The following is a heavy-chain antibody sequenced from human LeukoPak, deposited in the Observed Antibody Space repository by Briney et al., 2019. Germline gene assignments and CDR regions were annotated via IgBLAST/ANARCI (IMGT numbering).Heavy chain of an antibody. CDR3: ARGPRGSRYSVDY. CDR1: GGSFSGYY. J-gene: IGHJ4*02. CDR2: INHSGST. D-gene: IGHD2-15*01. V-gene: IGHV4-34*01. Sequence: SETLSLTCAVYGGSFSGYYWSWIRQPPGKGLEWIGEINHSGSTNYNPSLKSRVTISADTSKNQFSLKLSSVTAADTAVYYCARGPRGSRYSVDYWGQGTLVTVSS.